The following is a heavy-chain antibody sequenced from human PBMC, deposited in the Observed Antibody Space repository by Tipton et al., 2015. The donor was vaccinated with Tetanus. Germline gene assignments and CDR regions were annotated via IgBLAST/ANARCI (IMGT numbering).Heavy chain of an antibody. J-gene: IGHJ4*02. CDR1: GYTFTNYP. D-gene: IGHD3-10*01. CDR2: INAGSGNT. V-gene: IGHV1-3*01. Sequence: QLVQSGAEVKKPGASVKVSCKASGYTFTNYPIHWVRQAPGQRVEWMGWINAGSGNTEYSQSFQDRVAITRDTSANTAYLELSSLRSEDTAVFYCARDYYGSGSYYFMDHWGQGTLVTVPS. CDR3: ARDYYGSGSYYFMDH.